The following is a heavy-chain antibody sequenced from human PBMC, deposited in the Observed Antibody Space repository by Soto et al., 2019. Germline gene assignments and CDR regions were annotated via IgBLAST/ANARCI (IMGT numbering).Heavy chain of an antibody. CDR2: INAGNGNT. V-gene: IGHV1-3*01. CDR3: ASSAGVIYYYGMDV. D-gene: IGHD2-21*01. J-gene: IGHJ6*02. Sequence: QVQLVQSGAEVKKPGASVKVSCKASGYTFTSYAMHWVRQAPGQRLEWMGWINAGNGNTKYSQKFQGRVTITRDTSASTAYMELSSMRSEDTAVYYCASSAGVIYYYGMDVWGQGTTVTVSS. CDR1: GYTFTSYA.